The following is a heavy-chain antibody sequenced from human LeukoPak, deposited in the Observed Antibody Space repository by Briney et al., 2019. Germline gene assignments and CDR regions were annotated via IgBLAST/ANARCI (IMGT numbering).Heavy chain of an antibody. CDR3: ARGTAVAGHFDY. CDR1: GGTFSSYA. CDR2: VIPIFGTA. Sequence: ASAKVSCKASGGTFSSYAISRVRQAPGQGLEWMGRVIPIFGTANYAQKFQGRVTITTDESTSTAYMELSSLRSEDTAVYYCARGTAVAGHFDYWGQGTLVTVSS. V-gene: IGHV1-69*05. D-gene: IGHD6-19*01. J-gene: IGHJ4*02.